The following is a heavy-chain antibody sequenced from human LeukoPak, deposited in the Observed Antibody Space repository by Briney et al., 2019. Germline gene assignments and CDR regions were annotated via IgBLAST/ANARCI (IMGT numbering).Heavy chain of an antibody. CDR3: FSHLVVPGAGADY. Sequence: GGSLRLSCAASGFTFSYAWMSGVRQAPGKGLEGVGRIKNKADDGTTDYAAPVKGRFTISRYDSKNTLYLQMDSLKTEDTALYYCFSHLVVPGAGADYWGQGTLVTVSS. J-gene: IGHJ4*02. V-gene: IGHV3-15*01. CDR1: GFTFSYAW. D-gene: IGHD2-15*01. CDR2: IKNKADDGTT.